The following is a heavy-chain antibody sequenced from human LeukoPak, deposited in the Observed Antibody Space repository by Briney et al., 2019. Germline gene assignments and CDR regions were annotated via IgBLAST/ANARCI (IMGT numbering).Heavy chain of an antibody. CDR3: ARDPIGNDYGMDV. J-gene: IGHJ6*02. Sequence: GGSLRLSCAASGFTFSDYYMSWIRQAPGKGLEWLSYISSSGTTIYYADSVKARFTISRDNAKNSLYLQMNSLTAEDTAIYYCARDPIGNDYGMDVWGQGTTVSVS. D-gene: IGHD1-1*01. V-gene: IGHV3-11*01. CDR1: GFTFSDYY. CDR2: ISSSGTTI.